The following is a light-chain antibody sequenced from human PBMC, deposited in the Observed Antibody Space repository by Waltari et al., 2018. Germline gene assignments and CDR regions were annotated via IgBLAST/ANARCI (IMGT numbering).Light chain of an antibody. Sequence: SYEVTQPPSVSVSPRQRATITCSGEKLGSKYVSWYQQKSGQSPVLVIYGDDKRPSGIPEGVSGSNSGNTATLTISGTQPMDEADYYWQAWDSSAFVFGAGTKVTVL. J-gene: IGLJ1*01. CDR2: GDD. CDR1: KLGSKY. CDR3: QAWDSSAFV. V-gene: IGLV3-1*01.